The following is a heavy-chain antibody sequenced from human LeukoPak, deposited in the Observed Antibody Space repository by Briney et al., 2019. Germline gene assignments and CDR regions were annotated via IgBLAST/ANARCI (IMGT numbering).Heavy chain of an antibody. CDR2: ISWNSGSI. CDR3: ARDGRGYSGYTSYDAFDI. J-gene: IGHJ3*02. V-gene: IGHV3-9*01. D-gene: IGHD5-12*01. CDR1: GFTFDDYA. Sequence: PGGSLRLPCAASGFTFDDYAMHWVRQAPGKGLEWVSGISWNSGSIGYADSVKGRFTISRDNAKNPLYLQMNSLRAEDTAVYYCARDGRGYSGYTSYDAFDIWGQGTMVTVSS.